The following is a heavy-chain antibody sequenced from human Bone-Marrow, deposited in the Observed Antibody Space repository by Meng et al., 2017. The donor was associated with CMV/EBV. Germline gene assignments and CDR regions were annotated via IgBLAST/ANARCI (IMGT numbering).Heavy chain of an antibody. V-gene: IGHV3-15*01. Sequence: GESLKIPCAASGFTFSNAWMSWVRQAPGKGLEWVGRIKSKTDGGTTDYAAPVKGRFTISRDDSKNTLYLQMNSMKTEDTAVYYCTVRTALGYCSGGSCYNRFDYWGQGTLVTVSS. CDR2: IKSKTDGGTT. J-gene: IGHJ4*02. D-gene: IGHD2-15*01. CDR1: GFTFSNAW. CDR3: TVRTALGYCSGGSCYNRFDY.